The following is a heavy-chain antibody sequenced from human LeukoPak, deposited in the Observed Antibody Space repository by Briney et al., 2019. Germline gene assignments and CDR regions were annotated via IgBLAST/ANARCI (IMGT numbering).Heavy chain of an antibody. D-gene: IGHD2-8*01. J-gene: IGHJ4*02. Sequence: GGSLRLSCAASGLTFSSYAVSWVRQAPGKGLEWVSSISGSGGSTYSADSVKGRFTVSRDNSKNTLYLQMNSLRAEDTALYYCAKDRSCTNDICHGDFDYWGQGTLVTVSS. CDR3: AKDRSCTNDICHGDFDY. CDR1: GLTFSSYA. CDR2: ISGSGGST. V-gene: IGHV3-23*01.